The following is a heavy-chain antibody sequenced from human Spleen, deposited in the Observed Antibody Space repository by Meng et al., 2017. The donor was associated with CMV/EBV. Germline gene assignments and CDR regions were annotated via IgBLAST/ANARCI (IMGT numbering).Heavy chain of an antibody. CDR1: GFTFSSYW. J-gene: IGHJ3*02. Sequence: GGSLRLSCAASGFTFSSYWMSWVRQAPGKGLEWVANIKQDGSEKYYVDSVKGRITISRDNAKNSLYLQMNSLRVEDTGIYYCVREHHSAFDIWGQGTMVTVSS. CDR3: VREHHSAFDI. CDR2: IKQDGSEK. V-gene: IGHV3-7*01.